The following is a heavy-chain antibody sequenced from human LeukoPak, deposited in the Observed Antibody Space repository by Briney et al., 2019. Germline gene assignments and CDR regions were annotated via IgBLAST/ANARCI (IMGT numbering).Heavy chain of an antibody. CDR2: ISGSGGST. J-gene: IGHJ6*02. CDR3: TKSRGSGGYYYYNGMGV. Sequence: GGSLRLSCAASGFTFSSYAMSWVRQAPGKGLEWVSAISGSGGSTYYADSVKGRFTISRDNSKNTLYLQMNSLRAEDTAVYYCTKSRGSGGYYYYNGMGVWGQGTTVTVSS. CDR1: GFTFSSYA. V-gene: IGHV3-23*01. D-gene: IGHD3-10*01.